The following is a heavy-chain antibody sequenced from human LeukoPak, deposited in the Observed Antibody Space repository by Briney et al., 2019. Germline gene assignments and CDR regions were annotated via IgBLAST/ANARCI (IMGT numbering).Heavy chain of an antibody. CDR2: IKQDGSEK. CDR1: GFTFSTYW. J-gene: IGHJ6*02. Sequence: GGSLRLSCAASGFTFSTYWMSWVRQAPGKGLEWVANIKQDGSEKYYVDPVKGRFTISRDNAKNSLYLQMNSLRAEDTAVYYCARDKRAPLYYYGMDVWGQGTTVTVSS. CDR3: ARDKRAPLYYYGMDV. V-gene: IGHV3-7*01.